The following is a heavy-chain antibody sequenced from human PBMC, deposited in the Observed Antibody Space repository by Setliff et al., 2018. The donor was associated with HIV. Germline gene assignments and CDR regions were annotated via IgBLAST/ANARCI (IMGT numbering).Heavy chain of an antibody. V-gene: IGHV4-59*11. D-gene: IGHD3-10*01. CDR1: GGSLGSHY. J-gene: IGHJ5*02. CDR2: IDYSGTV. CDR3: ARHGLLWFGAGYNWFDP. Sequence: SETLSLTCSVSGGSLGSHYWSWVRQPPGQGLEWIGSIDYSGTVNYNPSLESRVTISLESAKNEISLKVAFVTAADTAVYYCARHGLLWFGAGYNWFDPWGQGTLVTVSS.